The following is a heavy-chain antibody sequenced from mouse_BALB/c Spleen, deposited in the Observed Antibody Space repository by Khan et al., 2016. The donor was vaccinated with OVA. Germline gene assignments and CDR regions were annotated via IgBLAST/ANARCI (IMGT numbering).Heavy chain of an antibody. J-gene: IGHJ2*01. V-gene: IGHV1-63*02. CDR2: IYPGGGYT. CDR3: ARREAARDTWDYFDY. Sequence: QVQLKQSGGELVRPGTSVKMSCKAAGYTFTNYWIGWVKQRPGHGLEWIGDIYPGGGYTNYNEKFKGKATLTADTSSSTAYMQLSSLTSEDSAIXYWARREAARDTWDYFDYWGQGTTLTVSS. D-gene: IGHD3-1*01. CDR1: GYTFTNYW.